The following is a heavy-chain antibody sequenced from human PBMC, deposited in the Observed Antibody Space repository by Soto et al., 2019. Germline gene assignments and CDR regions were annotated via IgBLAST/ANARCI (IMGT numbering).Heavy chain of an antibody. CDR3: ARDGVFSPTGHYGMDV. CDR1: GFTFSSYW. Sequence: GGSLRLSCAASGFTFSSYWMHWVRQAPGKGLVWVSRINSDGSSTSYADSVKGRFTISRDNAKNTLYLQMNSLRAEDTAVYYCARDGVFSPTGHYGMDVWGQGTTVTVSS. CDR2: INSDGSST. J-gene: IGHJ6*02. V-gene: IGHV3-74*01. D-gene: IGHD3-9*01.